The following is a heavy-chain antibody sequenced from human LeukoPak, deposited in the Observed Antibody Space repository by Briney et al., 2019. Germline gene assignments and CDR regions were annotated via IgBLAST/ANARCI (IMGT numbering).Heavy chain of an antibody. CDR2: ISGSSGII. J-gene: IGHJ4*02. CDR1: GFTFNTYT. D-gene: IGHD3-3*01. Sequence: GGSLRLSCAASGFTFNTYTMNWVRQAPGKGLEWVSYISGSSGIIDYADSVRGRFTISRDNAKNSLYLQMNSLRAEDTAVYYCARSGFWSGYHYFDYWGQGTLVTVSS. V-gene: IGHV3-48*01. CDR3: ARSGFWSGYHYFDY.